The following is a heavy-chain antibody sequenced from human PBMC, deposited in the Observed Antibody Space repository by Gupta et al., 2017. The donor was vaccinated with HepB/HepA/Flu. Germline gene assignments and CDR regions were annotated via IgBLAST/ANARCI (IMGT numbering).Heavy chain of an antibody. Sequence: LPLQESGPGLAKPSEPLSLTCTVSGGSISSSSYYWGWIRQPPGKGLEWIGSIYYSGSTYYNPSLKSRVTISVDTSKNQFSLKLSSVTAADTAVYYCARRAATRAFDIWGQGTMVTVSS. V-gene: IGHV4-39*01. J-gene: IGHJ3*02. CDR1: GGSISSSSYY. CDR2: IYYSGST. D-gene: IGHD6-13*01. CDR3: ARRAATRAFDI.